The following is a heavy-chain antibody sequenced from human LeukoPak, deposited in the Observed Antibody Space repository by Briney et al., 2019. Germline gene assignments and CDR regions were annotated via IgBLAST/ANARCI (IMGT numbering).Heavy chain of an antibody. CDR1: GFTFSSYG. CDR3: ARENVNGGRAFDI. Sequence: GGSLRLSCAASGFTFSSYGMHWVRQAPGKGLEWVAVIWYDGSNKYYADSVKGRFTISRDDSKNTLYLQMNSLRAEDTAVYYCARENVNGGRAFDIWGQGTMVTVSS. CDR2: IWYDGSNK. D-gene: IGHD4-23*01. J-gene: IGHJ3*02. V-gene: IGHV3-33*01.